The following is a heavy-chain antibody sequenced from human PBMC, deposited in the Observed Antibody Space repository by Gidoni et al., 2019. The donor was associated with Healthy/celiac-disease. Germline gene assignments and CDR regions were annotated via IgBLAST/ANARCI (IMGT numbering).Heavy chain of an antibody. CDR1: GGSFSGYY. D-gene: IGHD5-12*01. CDR2: INHSGST. Sequence: QVPLHQWGAGPFTPSETPSLTSAVYGGSFSGYYRSGIRQPPGKGLEWIGEINHSGSTNYNPSLKSRVTISVDTSKNQFSLKLSSVTAADTAVYYCARGLATPPLWGQGTLVTVSS. J-gene: IGHJ4*02. CDR3: ARGLATPPL. V-gene: IGHV4-34*01.